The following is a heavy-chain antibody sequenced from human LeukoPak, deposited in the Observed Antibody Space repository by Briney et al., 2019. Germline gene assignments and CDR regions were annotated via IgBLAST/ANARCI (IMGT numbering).Heavy chain of an antibody. V-gene: IGHV4-59*08. CDR3: ARLGIAAAGTAGYYYYYYYMDV. CDR1: GDSISSYY. D-gene: IGHD6-13*01. Sequence: SETLSLTCTVSGDSISSYYGSWIRQPPGKGLEWIGYIYYSGSTNYNPSLKSRVTISVDTSKNQFSLKLSSVTAADTAVYYCARLGIAAAGTAGYYYYYYYMDVWGKGTTVTVSS. J-gene: IGHJ6*03. CDR2: IYYSGST.